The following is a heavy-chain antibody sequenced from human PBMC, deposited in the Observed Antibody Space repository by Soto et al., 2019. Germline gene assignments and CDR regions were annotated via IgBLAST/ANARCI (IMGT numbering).Heavy chain of an antibody. D-gene: IGHD2-8*01. CDR2: ISAYNGNT. CDR1: GYTFTSYG. V-gene: IGHV1-18*01. Sequence: ASVKVSCKASGYTFTSYGISWVRQAPGQGLEWMGWISAYNGNTNYAQKLQGRVTMTTDTSTSTAYMELRSLRSDDTAVYYCARGYCTNGVCYTAHLWYYMDFWGKGTTVNVFS. J-gene: IGHJ6*03. CDR3: ARGYCTNGVCYTAHLWYYMDF.